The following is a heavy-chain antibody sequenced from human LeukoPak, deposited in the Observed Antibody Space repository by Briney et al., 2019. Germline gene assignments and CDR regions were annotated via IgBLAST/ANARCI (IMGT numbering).Heavy chain of an antibody. CDR2: INHSGGT. CDR1: GGSFSGYY. CDR3: ATCSTSCYGVFDY. D-gene: IGHD2-2*01. V-gene: IGHV4-34*01. Sequence: SETLSLTCAVYGGSFSGYYWSWIRQPPGKGLEWIGEINHSGGTNYNPSLKSRVTISVDTSKNQFSLKLSSVTAADTAVYYCATCSTSCYGVFDYWGQGTLVTVSS. J-gene: IGHJ4*02.